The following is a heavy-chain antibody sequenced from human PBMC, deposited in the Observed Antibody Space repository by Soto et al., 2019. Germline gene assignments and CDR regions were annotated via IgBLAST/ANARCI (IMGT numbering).Heavy chain of an antibody. CDR1: GGSISSGGYY. V-gene: IGHV4-31*03. D-gene: IGHD2-15*01. CDR2: IYYSGST. CDR3: ARSDRGYCSGGSCYSKVYNWFDP. J-gene: IGHJ5*02. Sequence: SETLSLTCTVSGGSISSGGYYWSGIRQHPGKGLEWIGYIYYSGSTYYNPSLKSRVTISVDTSKNQFSLKLSSVTAADTAMYYCARSDRGYCSGGSCYSKVYNWFDPWGQGTLVTVSS.